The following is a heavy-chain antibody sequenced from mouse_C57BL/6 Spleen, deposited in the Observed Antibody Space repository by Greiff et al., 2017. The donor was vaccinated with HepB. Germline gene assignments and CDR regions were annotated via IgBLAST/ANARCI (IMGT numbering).Heavy chain of an antibody. CDR3: ARGFITTVGDY. V-gene: IGHV1-55*01. CDR1: GYTFTSYW. Sequence: VQLQQSGAELVKPGASVKMSCKASGYTFTSYWITWVKQRPGQGLEWIGDIYPGSGSTNYNEKFKSKATLTVDTSSSTAYMQLSSLTSEDSAVYYCARGFITTVGDYWGQGTTLTVSS. CDR2: IYPGSGST. J-gene: IGHJ2*01. D-gene: IGHD1-1*01.